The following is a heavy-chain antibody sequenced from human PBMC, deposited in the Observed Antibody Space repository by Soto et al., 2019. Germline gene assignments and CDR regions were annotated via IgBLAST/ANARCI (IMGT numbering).Heavy chain of an antibody. Sequence: QVQLVQSGAEVKKPGSSVQVSCKASGGTFSSYAISWVRQAPGQGLEWMGGIIPIFGTANYAQKFQGRVTITADKSTSTAYMELSSLRSEDTAVYYCASHLGFTGVRGMDVWGQGTTVTVSS. CDR1: GGTFSSYA. D-gene: IGHD7-27*01. CDR2: IIPIFGTA. J-gene: IGHJ6*02. CDR3: ASHLGFTGVRGMDV. V-gene: IGHV1-69*06.